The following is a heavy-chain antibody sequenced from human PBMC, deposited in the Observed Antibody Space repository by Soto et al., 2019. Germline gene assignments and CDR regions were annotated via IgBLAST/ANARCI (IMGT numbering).Heavy chain of an antibody. CDR1: GGSISGNY. V-gene: IGHV4-4*07. CDR3: SRVSAPYYYDSSGWYLDS. D-gene: IGHD3-22*01. J-gene: IGHJ4*02. Sequence: QVQLQESGPGLVKPSETLSLTCIVSGGSISGNYWSWIRQPAGKGLEWIGSIYTSGSSNYNPSLTSRVTMSVDTSKNQFSLKLNSVTAADTAVYYCSRVSAPYYYDSSGWYLDSWGQGALVTVSS. CDR2: IYTSGSS.